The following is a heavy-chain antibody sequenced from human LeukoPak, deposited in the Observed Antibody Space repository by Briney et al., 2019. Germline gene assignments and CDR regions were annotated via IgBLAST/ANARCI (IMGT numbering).Heavy chain of an antibody. D-gene: IGHD3-10*01. CDR3: ARAYYGSGDRGGYYFDY. CDR1: GGSISSYY. Sequence: SETLSLTCTVSGGSISSYYWSWIRQPPGKGLEYIGYIYYSGSTNYNPSLKSRATISGDTSKNQFSLKLSSVTAADTAVYYCARAYYGSGDRGGYYFDYWGQGTLVTVSS. J-gene: IGHJ4*02. V-gene: IGHV4-59*01. CDR2: IYYSGST.